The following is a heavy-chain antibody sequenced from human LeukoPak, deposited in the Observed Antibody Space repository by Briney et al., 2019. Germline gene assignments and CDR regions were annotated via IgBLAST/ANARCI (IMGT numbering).Heavy chain of an antibody. D-gene: IGHD5-18*01. J-gene: IGHJ4*02. CDR2: FYYSGSS. V-gene: IGHV4-31*03. Sequence: PSETLSLTCTVSGGSISSGGYYWSWIRQHPGKGLGWIGYFYYSGSSYYNPSLKSRVTISVDTSKNQLSLKLSSVTAADTAVYYCARIAAGYTYGHFDYWGQGTLVTVSS. CDR3: ARIAAGYTYGHFDY. CDR1: GGSISSGGYY.